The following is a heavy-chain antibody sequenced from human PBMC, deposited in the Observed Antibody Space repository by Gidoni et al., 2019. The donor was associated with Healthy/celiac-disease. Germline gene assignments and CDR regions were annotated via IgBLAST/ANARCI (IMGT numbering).Heavy chain of an antibody. Sequence: QVQLVASGGGVVQPVRSLRLSCAASGFTFSSYGMHWVRQAPGKGLEWVAVIWYDGSNKYYADSVKGRFTISRDNSKNTRYLQMNSRRAEDTAVYYCARDAGYFDYWGQGTLVTVSS. CDR3: ARDAGYFDY. V-gene: IGHV3-33*01. J-gene: IGHJ4*02. CDR2: IWYDGSNK. CDR1: GFTFSSYG. D-gene: IGHD3-10*01.